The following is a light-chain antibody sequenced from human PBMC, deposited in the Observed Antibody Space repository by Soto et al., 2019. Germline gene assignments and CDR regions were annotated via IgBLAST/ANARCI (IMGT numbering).Light chain of an antibody. Sequence: QSVLTQPASVSGSPGQSITISCTGTSSGVGAYNLVSWYQHLPDKAPKLIISEVTNRPSGVSDRFSGSKSGNTASLTISGLQAEDEADYYCASLTTTNFVFVSGTKVTVL. V-gene: IGLV2-14*01. CDR2: EVT. J-gene: IGLJ1*01. CDR3: ASLTTTNFV. CDR1: SSGVGAYNL.